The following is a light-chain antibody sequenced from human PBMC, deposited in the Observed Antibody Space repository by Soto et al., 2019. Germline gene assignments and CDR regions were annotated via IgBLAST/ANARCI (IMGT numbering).Light chain of an antibody. CDR2: GAS. J-gene: IGKJ1*01. CDR1: QSIGGNF. CDR3: QQYGGSPRT. V-gene: IGKV3-20*01. Sequence: EIVLSQSPGTLSLSQGEGATLSCRASQSIGGNFLAWYQQRRGQAPRLLIHGASNRATGIPDRFSGSGSGTDFTLTITRLEPEDFAVYYCQQYGGSPRTFGQRTKVDIK.